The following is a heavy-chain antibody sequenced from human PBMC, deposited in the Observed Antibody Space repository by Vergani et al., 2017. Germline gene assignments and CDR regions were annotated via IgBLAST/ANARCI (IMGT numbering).Heavy chain of an antibody. CDR1: GYTFTSYY. V-gene: IGHV1-2*02. CDR2: INPNSGGK. CDR3: AAMYYDILTGYREVFDY. J-gene: IGHJ4*02. D-gene: IGHD3-9*01. Sequence: QVQLVQSGAEVKKPGASVKVFCNASGYTFTSYYMHWVRQAPGQGLEWMGIINPNSGGKNYAQKFQGRVTMTGDTSISTAYMELSRLGSDDTAVYYCAAMYYDILTGYREVFDYWGQGTLVTVSS.